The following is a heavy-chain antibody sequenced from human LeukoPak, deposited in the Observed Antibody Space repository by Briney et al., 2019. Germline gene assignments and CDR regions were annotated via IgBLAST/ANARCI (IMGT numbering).Heavy chain of an antibody. CDR2: IYPGDSDT. Sequence: GESLKISCKGSGYSFTSYLIGWGRQMPGKGLELRVIIYPGDSDTRYSPSFQGQVTISADKSISTAYLQWSRLKASATAMYYCARHGGSFGDDAFDIWGQGAMVTVSS. J-gene: IGHJ3*02. V-gene: IGHV5-51*01. CDR1: GYSFTSYL. CDR3: ARHGGSFGDDAFDI. D-gene: IGHD3-16*01.